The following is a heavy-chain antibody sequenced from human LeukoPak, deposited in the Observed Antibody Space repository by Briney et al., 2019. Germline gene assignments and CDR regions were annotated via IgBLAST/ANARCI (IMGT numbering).Heavy chain of an antibody. CDR1: GGSISTNY. Sequence: PSETLSLTCTVSGGSISTNYWSWIRQPAGKGLEWIGPIYNSGNTNYSPSLESRVTMSADTSKNQFSLKLSSVTAADTAVYYCARGTFDSSGYYLFDYWGQGTLVTVSS. V-gene: IGHV4-4*07. CDR2: IYNSGNT. D-gene: IGHD3-22*01. CDR3: ARGTFDSSGYYLFDY. J-gene: IGHJ4*02.